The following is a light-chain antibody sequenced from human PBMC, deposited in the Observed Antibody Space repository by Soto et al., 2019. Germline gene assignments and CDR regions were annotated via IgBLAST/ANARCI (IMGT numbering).Light chain of an antibody. V-gene: IGLV1-47*01. CDR2: RND. CDR3: ATWDDSLRAVY. J-gene: IGLJ2*01. Sequence: QSVLTQPPSVSATPGQRVTIACSGGRSNIGSNHVYWYQHLPGTAPKLVIFRNDQRPSGVPDRFSGSKSGTSASLAISGLGSDDEAEYYCATWDDSLRAVYLGGGTKLTVL. CDR1: RSNIGSNH.